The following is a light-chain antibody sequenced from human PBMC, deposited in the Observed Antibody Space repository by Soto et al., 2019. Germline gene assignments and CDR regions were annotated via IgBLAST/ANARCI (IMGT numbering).Light chain of an antibody. V-gene: IGLV2-11*01. CDR1: SSDVGGYHY. CDR2: DVN. Sequence: QSALTQPRSVSGSPGQSVTLSCTGTSSDVGGYHYVSWYQHHPGKAPKIIIFDVNQRPSGVPDRLSGSKSGNTASLTISGLQTEDEADYYCCSYAGSYTLVFGGGTKLTVL. J-gene: IGLJ2*01. CDR3: CSYAGSYTLV.